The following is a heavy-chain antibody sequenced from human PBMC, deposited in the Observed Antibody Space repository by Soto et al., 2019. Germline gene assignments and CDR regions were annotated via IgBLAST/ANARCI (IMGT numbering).Heavy chain of an antibody. CDR2: IYYNGDT. CDR3: RVVTLLRSFDI. J-gene: IGHJ3*02. Sequence: PSETLSLTCTVSGGSIGSGGYYWSWIRQHPGKGLEWIGHIYYNGDTHYNPSLKSRLSISLDTSKNHFSLNLSSVTAADSAVYYCRVVTLLRSFDIWGAGTMVTVSS. V-gene: IGHV4-31*03. CDR1: GGSIGSGGYY. D-gene: IGHD3-22*01.